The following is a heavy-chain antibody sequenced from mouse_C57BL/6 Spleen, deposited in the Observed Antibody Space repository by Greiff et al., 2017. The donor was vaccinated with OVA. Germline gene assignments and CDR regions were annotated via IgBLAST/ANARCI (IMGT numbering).Heavy chain of an antibody. CDR1: GFNIKDYY. Sequence: VQLQQSGAELVKPGASVKLSCTASGFNIKDYYMHWVKQRTEQGLEWIGRLDPEDGETKYAPKLQGKATITADTSANPAYLQLSSLTSEDTAVYYCVLDSSGLFAYWGQGTLVTVSA. J-gene: IGHJ3*01. CDR2: LDPEDGET. CDR3: VLDSSGLFAY. D-gene: IGHD3-2*02. V-gene: IGHV14-2*01.